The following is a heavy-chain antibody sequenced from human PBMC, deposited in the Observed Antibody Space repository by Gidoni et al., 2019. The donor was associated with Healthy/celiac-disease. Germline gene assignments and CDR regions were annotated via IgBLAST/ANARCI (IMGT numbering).Heavy chain of an antibody. D-gene: IGHD2-15*01. CDR2: ISAYNGNT. V-gene: IGHV1-18*01. J-gene: IGHJ5*02. CDR1: GYTFTSYG. Sequence: QVQLVQSGAEVKKPGASVKVYCKASGYTFTSYGISWVRQAPGQGLEWMGLISAYNGNTNYAQKLQGRVTMTTDTSTSTAYMELRSLRSDDTAVYYCAREYCSGGSCYSREVGWFDPWGQGTLVTVSS. CDR3: AREYCSGGSCYSREVGWFDP.